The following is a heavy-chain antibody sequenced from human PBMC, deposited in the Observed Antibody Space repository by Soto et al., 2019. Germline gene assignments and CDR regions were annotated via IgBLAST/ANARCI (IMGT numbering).Heavy chain of an antibody. Sequence: GGSLKLFLAASGFNFRKYALHWVRPAPGQGLEWVAVISNDGRDKYYADSVKGRVTISRDNSKNTLYVQMNSLRGDDSGVYFCARVASPRGYYYFGMDVWGQGTAVTVSS. CDR1: GFNFRKYA. J-gene: IGHJ6*02. D-gene: IGHD3-10*01. CDR2: ISNDGRDK. V-gene: IGHV3-30-3*01. CDR3: ARVASPRGYYYFGMDV.